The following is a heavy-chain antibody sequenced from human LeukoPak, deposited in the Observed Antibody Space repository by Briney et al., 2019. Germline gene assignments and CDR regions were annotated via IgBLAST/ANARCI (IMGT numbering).Heavy chain of an antibody. D-gene: IGHD1-26*01. Sequence: GGSLRLSCAASGFTFSNYGMSWLRQAPGKGLEWVSTLSGTSGRTYYADPVRGRSTISRDNSKNTVSLQMHSLRAEDTAVYYCAKDANRIVGADDYMDVWGKGTAVTISS. CDR2: LSGTSGRT. CDR3: AKDANRIVGADDYMDV. CDR1: GFTFSNYG. V-gene: IGHV3-23*01. J-gene: IGHJ6*03.